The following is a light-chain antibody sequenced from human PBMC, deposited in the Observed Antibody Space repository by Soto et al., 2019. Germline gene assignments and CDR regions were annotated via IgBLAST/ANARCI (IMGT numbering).Light chain of an antibody. CDR2: AAF. CDR3: QKDYSAPWT. J-gene: IGKJ1*01. Sequence: DLQMTQSPSSLSASVGDSVTITCRASQGISNFLAWYQQKPGKVPKLLIYAAFTLQSGVPSRFSASGSGTDYTLTINSVLPEDVATYYCQKDYSAPWTFGQGTKVEIK. CDR1: QGISNF. V-gene: IGKV1-27*01.